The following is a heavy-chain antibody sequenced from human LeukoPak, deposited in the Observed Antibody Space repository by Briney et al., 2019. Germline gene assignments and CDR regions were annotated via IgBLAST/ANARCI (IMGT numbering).Heavy chain of an antibody. Sequence: ASVKVSCKASGYTFTSYGISWVRQAPGQGLEWMGWISAYNGNTNYAQKLQGRVTMTTDTSTSTAYMELRSLRSDDTAVYYCAGTTYYYDSSGYYSYFDYWGQGTLVTVSS. V-gene: IGHV1-18*01. CDR1: GYTFTSYG. J-gene: IGHJ4*02. CDR2: ISAYNGNT. D-gene: IGHD3-22*01. CDR3: AGTTYYYDSSGYYSYFDY.